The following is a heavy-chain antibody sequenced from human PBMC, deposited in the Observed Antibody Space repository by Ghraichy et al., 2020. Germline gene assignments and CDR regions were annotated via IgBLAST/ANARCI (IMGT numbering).Heavy chain of an antibody. CDR3: ARVYDWLLYFDC. V-gene: IGHV6-1*01. J-gene: IGHJ4*02. Sequence: SQTLSLTCAISGDSVSSQSDTWNWIRQSPSRGLEWLGRTYYRSKWYNEYAVSVQSRITINADTSKNQFSLQLSSVTPDEPAVYYCARVYDWLLYFDCWGQGIPVTVSS. CDR2: TYYRSKWYN. D-gene: IGHD3-9*01. CDR1: GDSVSSQSDT.